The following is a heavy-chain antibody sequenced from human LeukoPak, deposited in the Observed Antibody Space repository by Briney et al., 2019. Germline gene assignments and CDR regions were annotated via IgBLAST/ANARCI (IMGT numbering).Heavy chain of an antibody. CDR2: LYDAWNT. V-gene: IGHV4-39*07. CDR1: CASITSSNYY. Sequence: SETLSLTCTVSCASITSSNYYWAWIRQPPGKGLEWIGSLYDAWNTYYTPSLKSRVAVSVDTDQKQVSLRLTSFTAADPAVYYWPGDVTVRGSPSRRYFDFWGQGSLVAVSS. J-gene: IGHJ4*02. D-gene: IGHD3-10*01. CDR3: PGDVTVRGSPSRRYFDF.